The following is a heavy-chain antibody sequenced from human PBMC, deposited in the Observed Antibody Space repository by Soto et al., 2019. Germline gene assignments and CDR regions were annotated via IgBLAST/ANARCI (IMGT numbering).Heavy chain of an antibody. Sequence: QVTLKEPGPVLVKPTETLTLTCTVSGFSLSNARMGVSWIRQPPGKALEWLAHIFSNDEKSYSTSLKSRLTISKDTSKSQVVLTMTNMDPVDTATYYCARINDILTAFDYWGQGTLVTVSS. CDR3: ARINDILTAFDY. CDR1: GFSLSNARMG. J-gene: IGHJ4*02. D-gene: IGHD3-9*01. CDR2: IFSNDEK. V-gene: IGHV2-26*01.